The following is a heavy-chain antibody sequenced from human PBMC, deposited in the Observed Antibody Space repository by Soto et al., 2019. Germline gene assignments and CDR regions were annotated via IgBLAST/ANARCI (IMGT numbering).Heavy chain of an antibody. J-gene: IGHJ6*02. Sequence: GGSLRLSCAASGFTFSSYAMHWVRQAPGKGPEWVAVISYDGSNKYYADSVKGRFTISRDNSKNTLYLQMNSLRAEDTAVYYCARVRSDFLSDYYTSNYYGMDVWGQGTTVTVSS. D-gene: IGHD3-3*01. CDR2: ISYDGSNK. V-gene: IGHV3-30-3*01. CDR1: GFTFSSYA. CDR3: ARVRSDFLSDYYTSNYYGMDV.